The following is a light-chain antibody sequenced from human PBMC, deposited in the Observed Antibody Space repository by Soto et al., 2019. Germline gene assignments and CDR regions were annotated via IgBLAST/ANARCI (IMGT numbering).Light chain of an antibody. CDR3: QQYNSYLPT. Sequence: DIQMTQSPSTLSASVGDRVTITCRASQSISSWLAWYQQKPGKAPKFLIYDAASLESGVPSRFSGSGSGTEFTLTTSSLQPDDFATYYCQQYNSYLPTVGGGTKVEIK. J-gene: IGKJ4*01. V-gene: IGKV1-5*01. CDR2: DAA. CDR1: QSISSW.